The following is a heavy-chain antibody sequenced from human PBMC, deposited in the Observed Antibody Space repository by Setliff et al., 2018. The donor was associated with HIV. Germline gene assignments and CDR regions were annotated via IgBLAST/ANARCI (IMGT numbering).Heavy chain of an antibody. D-gene: IGHD3-16*01. J-gene: IGHJ4*02. V-gene: IGHV3-11*01. CDR2: ISTSSATK. CDR3: ARQPYYDDDGTNLPSEWLVQG. CDR1: GFTFSDYY. Sequence: PGGSLRLSCVASGFTFSDYYMIWIRQAPGQGLEWVSYISTSSATKYYADSVKGRFTISRDNAKNSLYLQMNSVRADDTAVYYCARQPYYDDDGTNLPSEWLVQGWGQGTLVTVSS.